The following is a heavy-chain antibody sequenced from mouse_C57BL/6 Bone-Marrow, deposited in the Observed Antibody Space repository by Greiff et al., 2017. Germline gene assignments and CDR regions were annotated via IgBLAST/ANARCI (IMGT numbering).Heavy chain of an antibody. J-gene: IGHJ2*01. CDR2: IYPGSGST. V-gene: IGHV1-55*01. Sequence: QVQLQQSGAELVKPGASVKMSCKASGYTFTSYWITWVKQRPGQGLEWIGDIYPGSGSTNYNEKFKSKATLTVDTSSSTAYMQLSSLTSEDSAVYDCARSPTVVPPCDYWGQGTTLTVSS. CDR3: ARSPTVVPPCDY. D-gene: IGHD1-1*01. CDR1: GYTFTSYW.